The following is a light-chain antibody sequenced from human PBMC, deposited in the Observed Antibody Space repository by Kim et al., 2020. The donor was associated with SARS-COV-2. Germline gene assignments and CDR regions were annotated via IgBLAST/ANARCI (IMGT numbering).Light chain of an antibody. J-gene: IGKJ1*01. Sequence: SPGERATLSCRASQSIRSNNLAWYQQKPGQSPRLVIYGASTRAPVIPERFSGSGSGTDFTLTISRLEPEDFAVYYCQQYGSSPRTFGQGTKVDIK. CDR2: GAS. CDR3: QQYGSSPRT. V-gene: IGKV3-20*01. CDR1: QSIRSNN.